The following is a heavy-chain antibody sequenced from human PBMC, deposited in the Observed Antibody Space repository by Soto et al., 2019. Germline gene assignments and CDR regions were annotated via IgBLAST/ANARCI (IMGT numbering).Heavy chain of an antibody. D-gene: IGHD3-10*01. J-gene: IGHJ4*02. V-gene: IGHV3-30*18. CDR1: GFTFSSYG. CDR3: AKDLSSGTPRARGILQPDY. Sequence: GGSLRLSCAASGFTFSSYGMHWVRQAPGKGLEWVAVISYDGSNKYYADSVKGRFTISRDNSKNTLYLQMNSLRAEDTAVYYCAKDLSSGTPRARGILQPDYWGQGTLVTVSS. CDR2: ISYDGSNK.